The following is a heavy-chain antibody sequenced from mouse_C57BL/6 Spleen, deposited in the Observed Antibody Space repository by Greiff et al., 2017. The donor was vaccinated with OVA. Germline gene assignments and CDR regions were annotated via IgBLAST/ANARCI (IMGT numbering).Heavy chain of an antibody. Sequence: EVHLVESGGGLVQPGGSLKLSCAASGFTFSDYYMYWVRQTPEKRLEWVAYISNGGGSTYYPDTVKGRFTISRDNAKNTLYLQMSRLKSEDTAMYYCARHALGYFDYWGQGTTLTVSS. CDR1: GFTFSDYY. J-gene: IGHJ2*01. CDR3: ARHALGYFDY. CDR2: ISNGGGST. V-gene: IGHV5-12*01.